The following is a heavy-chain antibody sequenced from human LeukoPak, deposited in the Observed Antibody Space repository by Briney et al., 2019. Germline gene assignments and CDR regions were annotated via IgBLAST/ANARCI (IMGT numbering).Heavy chain of an antibody. D-gene: IGHD2-2*02. J-gene: IGHJ3*02. V-gene: IGHV4-4*07. CDR3: ARDPGQLEDIVVVPAAIGAFDI. CDR2: INNSGGT. CDR1: AGSINKHF. Sequence: SETLSLTCTDSAGSINKHFWTWIRQRTGEGLEWIGRINNSGGTDHNPSLKSRVTISVDTSKNQFSLKLSSVTAADTAVYYCARDPGQLEDIVVVPAAIGAFDIWGQGTMVTVSS.